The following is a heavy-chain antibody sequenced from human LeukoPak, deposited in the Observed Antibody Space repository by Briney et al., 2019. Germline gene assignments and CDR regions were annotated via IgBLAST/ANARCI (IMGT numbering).Heavy chain of an antibody. J-gene: IGHJ4*02. CDR3: ARSDYYDSSGYYL. D-gene: IGHD3-22*01. V-gene: IGHV4-61*02. Sequence: SETLSLTCTVSGGSISSGSYYWSWIRQPAGKGLEWIGRVYTSGSTNYNPSLKSRVTISVDTSKNQFSLKLSSVTAADTAVYYCARSDYYDSSGYYLWGQGTLVTVSS. CDR2: VYTSGST. CDR1: GGSISSGSYY.